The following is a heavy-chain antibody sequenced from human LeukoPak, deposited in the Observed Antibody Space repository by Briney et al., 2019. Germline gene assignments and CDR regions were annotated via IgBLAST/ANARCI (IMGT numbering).Heavy chain of an antibody. CDR1: GGSISSSSYY. J-gene: IGHJ4*02. V-gene: IGHV4-39*07. D-gene: IGHD5-12*01. Sequence: RPSETLSLTCTVSGGSISSSSYYWGWIRQPPGKGLEWIGSIYYSGSTYYNPSLKSRVTISVDTSKNQFSLKLSSVTAADTAVYYCARDRRSGYDLDKYYFDYWGQGTLVTVSS. CDR2: IYYSGST. CDR3: ARDRRSGYDLDKYYFDY.